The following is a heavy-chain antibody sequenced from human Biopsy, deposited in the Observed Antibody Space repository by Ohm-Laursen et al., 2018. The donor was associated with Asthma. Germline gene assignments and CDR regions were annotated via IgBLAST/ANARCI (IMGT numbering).Heavy chain of an antibody. J-gene: IGHJ4*02. Sequence: SLRLSCTAFGFTLRNFGMHWVRQAPGKGLEWVALISSDVREWYADSVKGRFTISRDNSKNTLDLQMNSLRGDDTAVYYCVRWRSGYPDHYSDFWGLGTLVTVSS. CDR1: GFTLRNFG. V-gene: IGHV3-30*03. CDR3: VRWRSGYPDHYSDF. CDR2: ISSDVRE. D-gene: IGHD2-21*01.